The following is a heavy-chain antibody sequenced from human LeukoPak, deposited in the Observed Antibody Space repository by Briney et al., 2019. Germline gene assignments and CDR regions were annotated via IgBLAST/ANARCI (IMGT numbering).Heavy chain of an antibody. J-gene: IGHJ4*02. CDR2: ISYDGSNK. Sequence: GGSLRLSCAASGFTFSSYEMNWVRQAPGKGLEWVAVISYDGSNKYYADSVKGRFTISRDNSKNTLYLQMNSLRAEDTAVYYCAKLKYGSGSIPLIGYWGQGTLVTVSS. CDR3: AKLKYGSGSIPLIGY. D-gene: IGHD3-10*01. V-gene: IGHV3-30*18. CDR1: GFTFSSYE.